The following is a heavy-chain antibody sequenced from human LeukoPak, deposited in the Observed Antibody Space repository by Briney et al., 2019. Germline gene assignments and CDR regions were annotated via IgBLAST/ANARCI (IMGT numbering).Heavy chain of an antibody. CDR2: INHSGST. CDR3: ARRALQYYFDY. Sequence: SETLSLTCAVYGGSFSGYYWSWIRQPPGKGLEWIREINHSGSTNYNPSLKSRVTISVDTSKNQFSLKLSSVTAADTAVYYCARRALQYYFDYWGQGTLVTVSS. V-gene: IGHV4-34*01. D-gene: IGHD4-4*01. CDR1: GGSFSGYY. J-gene: IGHJ4*02.